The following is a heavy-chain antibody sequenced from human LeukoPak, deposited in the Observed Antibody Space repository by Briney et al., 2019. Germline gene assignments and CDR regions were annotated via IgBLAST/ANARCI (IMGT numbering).Heavy chain of an antibody. CDR2: IKQDGSEK. CDR3: ARFGMDAAIDY. Sequence: GGSLRLSCASSGFTFSGYWMSWVRQAPGKGLEWVATIKQDGSEKTYVDSVEGRFTSSRDNAKSSLFLQMDSLRAEDAAVYYCARFGMDAAIDYWGQGTLVTVSS. V-gene: IGHV3-7*01. CDR1: GFTFSGYW. J-gene: IGHJ4*02. D-gene: IGHD2-15*01.